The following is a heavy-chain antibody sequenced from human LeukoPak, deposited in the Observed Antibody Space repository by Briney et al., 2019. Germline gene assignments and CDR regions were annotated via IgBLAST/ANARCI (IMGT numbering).Heavy chain of an antibody. D-gene: IGHD3-3*01. J-gene: IGHJ5*02. Sequence: GASVKVSCKASGYTFTSYDINWVRQATGQGLEWMGWMNPNSGNTGYAQKFQGRVTMTRNTSISTAYMELSSLRSEDTAVYYCARHPEPLSYYDFWSGYSNWFDPWGQGTLVTVSS. V-gene: IGHV1-8*01. CDR1: GYTFTSYD. CDR2: MNPNSGNT. CDR3: ARHPEPLSYYDFWSGYSNWFDP.